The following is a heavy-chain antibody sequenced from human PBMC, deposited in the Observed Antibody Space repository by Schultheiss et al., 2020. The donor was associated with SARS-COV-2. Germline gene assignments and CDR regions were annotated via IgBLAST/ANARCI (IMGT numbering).Heavy chain of an antibody. J-gene: IGHJ6*03. D-gene: IGHD6-25*01. V-gene: IGHV4-59*10. Sequence: SETLSLTCAVYGGSFSGYYWSWIRQPAGKGLEWIGRIYTSGSTNYNPSLKSRVTMSVDTSKNQFSLKLSSVTAADTAVYYCARAALYYYMDVWGKGTTVTVSS. CDR1: GGSFSGYY. CDR3: ARAALYYYMDV. CDR2: IYTSGST.